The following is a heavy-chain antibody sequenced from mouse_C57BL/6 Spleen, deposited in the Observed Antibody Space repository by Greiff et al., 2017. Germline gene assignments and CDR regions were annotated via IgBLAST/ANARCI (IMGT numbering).Heavy chain of an antibody. J-gene: IGHJ4*01. CDR3: ARHGVLRRDAMDY. D-gene: IGHD1-1*01. Sequence: EVKLMESGGGLVKPGGSLKFSCAASGFTFSSYTMSWVRQTPEKRLEWVATISGGGGNTYYPDSVKGRFTISRDNAKNTLYLQMSSLRSEDTALYYCARHGVLRRDAMDYWGQGTSVTVSS. CDR2: ISGGGGNT. V-gene: IGHV5-9*01. CDR1: GFTFSSYT.